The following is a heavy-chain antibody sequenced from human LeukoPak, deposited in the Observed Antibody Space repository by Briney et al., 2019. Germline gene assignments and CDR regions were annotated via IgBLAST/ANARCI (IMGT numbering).Heavy chain of an antibody. D-gene: IGHD1-26*01. CDR3: AKDPIFSGSYGVFDY. J-gene: IGHJ4*02. CDR2: IIDSGNSI. Sequence: PGGSLRLSCAASGFTFSSCAMSWVRQAPGKGLEGVSTIIDSGNSIYYADSAEGRFTISRDNSKNTLYLQMNSLRAGDTAVYYCAKDPIFSGSYGVFDYWGLGTLVTVSS. V-gene: IGHV3-23*01. CDR1: GFTFSSCA.